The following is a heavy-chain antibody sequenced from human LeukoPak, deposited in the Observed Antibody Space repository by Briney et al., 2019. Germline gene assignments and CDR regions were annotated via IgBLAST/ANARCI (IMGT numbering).Heavy chain of an antibody. CDR2: ISSSSYTI. D-gene: IGHD3-10*01. CDR3: ARDGVLYGGEPFDY. V-gene: IGHV3-11*04. J-gene: IGHJ4*02. CDR1: GFTFSDYY. Sequence: PGGSLGLSCAASGFTFSDYYMSWIRQAPGKGLEWVADISSSSYTIYYADSVKGRFTISRDNAKNSLYLQMNSLRAEDTAVYYCARDGVLYGGEPFDYWGQGTLVTVSS.